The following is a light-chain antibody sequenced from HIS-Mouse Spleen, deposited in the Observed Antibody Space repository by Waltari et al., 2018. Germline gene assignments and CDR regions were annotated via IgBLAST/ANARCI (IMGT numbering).Light chain of an antibody. CDR2: EDS. V-gene: IGLV3-10*01. CDR1: ALPKKY. CDR3: YSTDSSGNHRV. Sequence: SYQLTQPPSVSVPPGQTARITSPGDALPKKYAYWYQQKSGQAPVLVIYEDSKRPAGIPERFSGSSSGTMATLTISGAQVEDEADYYCYSTDSSGNHRVFGGGTKLTVL. J-gene: IGLJ2*01.